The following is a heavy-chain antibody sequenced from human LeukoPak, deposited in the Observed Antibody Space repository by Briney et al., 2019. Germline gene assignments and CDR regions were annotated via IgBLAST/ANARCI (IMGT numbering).Heavy chain of an antibody. D-gene: IGHD3-22*01. CDR3: ARADSSGYYLGY. V-gene: IGHV1-46*01. CDR2: INSSGGST. CDR1: GYTFTSYY. J-gene: IGHJ4*02. Sequence: ASVKVSCKASGYTFTSYYMHWVRQAPGQGLEWMGIINSSGGSTSYAQKFQGRVTMTRDMSTSTDYMELSSLRSEDTAVYYCARADSSGYYLGYWGQGTLVTVSS.